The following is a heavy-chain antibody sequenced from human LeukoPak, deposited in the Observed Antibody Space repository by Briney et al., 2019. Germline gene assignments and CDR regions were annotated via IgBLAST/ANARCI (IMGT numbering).Heavy chain of an antibody. D-gene: IGHD2-2*01. CDR3: ARGYCSSTSCYQYYFDY. J-gene: IGHJ4*02. CDR1: GFTFSSYW. CDR2: INSDGSST. Sequence: GGSLRLSCAASGFTFSSYWMHWVRQAPGKGLVRVSRINSDGSSTSYADSVKGRFTISRDNAKNTLYLQMNSLRAEDTAVYYCARGYCSSTSCYQYYFDYWGQGTLVTVSS. V-gene: IGHV3-74*01.